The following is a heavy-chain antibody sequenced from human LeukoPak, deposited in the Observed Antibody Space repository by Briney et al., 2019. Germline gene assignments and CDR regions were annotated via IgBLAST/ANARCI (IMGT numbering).Heavy chain of an antibody. CDR3: AKEDTDLVTDGFDV. Sequence: ASVKVSCKASGGTFSSNAISWVRQAPGQGLEWMGGIMSTFGPAVYAVKFQGRVTITADESTSTAYTQMSSLTSEDTAVYYCAKEDTDLVTDGFDVWGQGTVVTVSS. D-gene: IGHD5-18*01. V-gene: IGHV1-69*13. J-gene: IGHJ3*01. CDR2: IMSTFGPA. CDR1: GGTFSSNA.